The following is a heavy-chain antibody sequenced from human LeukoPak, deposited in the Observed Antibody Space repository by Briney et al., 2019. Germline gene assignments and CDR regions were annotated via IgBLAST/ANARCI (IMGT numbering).Heavy chain of an antibody. Sequence: PGGPLRLSCAASGFTFSSYGMHRVRQAPGKGLEWVAVISYDGSNKYYADSVKGRFTISRDNSKNTLYLQMNSLRAEDTAVYYCAKDLTVYSSSVTLDYWGQGTLVTVSS. CDR1: GFTFSSYG. CDR2: ISYDGSNK. V-gene: IGHV3-30*18. D-gene: IGHD6-6*01. CDR3: AKDLTVYSSSVTLDY. J-gene: IGHJ4*02.